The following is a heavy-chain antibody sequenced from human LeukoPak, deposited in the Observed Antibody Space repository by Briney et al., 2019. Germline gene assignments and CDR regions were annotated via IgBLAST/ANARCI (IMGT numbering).Heavy chain of an antibody. V-gene: IGHV1-18*01. D-gene: IGHD2-2*01. CDR2: ISAYNGNT. CDR1: GYTFTSYG. J-gene: IGHJ6*02. Sequence: ASVKVSCKASGYTFTSYGIGWVRQAPGQGLEWMRWISAYNGNTNYAQKLQGRVTMTTDTSTSAAYMELRSLRSDDTAVYYCARDWERGVVVPVATGYYYYYGMDVWGQGTTVTVSS. CDR3: ARDWERGVVVPVATGYYYYYGMDV.